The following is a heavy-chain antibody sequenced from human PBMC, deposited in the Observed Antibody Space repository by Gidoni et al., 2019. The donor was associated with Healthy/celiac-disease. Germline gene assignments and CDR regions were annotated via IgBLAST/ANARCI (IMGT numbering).Heavy chain of an antibody. V-gene: IGHV4-39*01. CDR3: ARRVTYYDFWSGYYRPSFFDY. D-gene: IGHD3-3*01. J-gene: IGHJ4*02. CDR2: IYYSGST. CDR1: GGSIRSSSYY. Sequence: QLQLQESGPGLVTPSETLSLTCTVSGGSIRSSSYYWGWIRQPPGKGLEWIGSIYYSGSTYYNPSLKSRVTISVDTSKNQFSLKLSSVTAADTAVYYCARRVTYYDFWSGYYRPSFFDYWGQGTLVTVSS.